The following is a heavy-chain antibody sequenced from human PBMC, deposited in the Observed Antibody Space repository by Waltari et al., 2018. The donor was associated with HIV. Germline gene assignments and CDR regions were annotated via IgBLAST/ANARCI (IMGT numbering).Heavy chain of an antibody. Sequence: QAPLVQSGAEVKKPGSSVKVSCKYSGGLFSTSCINWLRQVPGQGLEWMGGIVPLLGTATYAQIFQGRVTITADEVTTTTHMELSSLTSEDTALYYCARLGGGNGDRYWHFDLWGRGTLVTVSS. CDR2: IVPLLGTA. D-gene: IGHD2-21*01. CDR3: ARLGGGNGDRYWHFDL. CDR1: GGLFSTSC. J-gene: IGHJ2*01. V-gene: IGHV1-69*01.